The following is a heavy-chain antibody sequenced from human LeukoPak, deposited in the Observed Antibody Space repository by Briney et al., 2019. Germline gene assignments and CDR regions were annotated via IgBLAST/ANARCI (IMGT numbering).Heavy chain of an antibody. CDR2: INHSGST. J-gene: IGHJ4*02. CDR1: GGSFSGYY. Sequence: SETLSLTCAVYGGSFSGYYWSWIRQPPGKGLEWIGEINHSGSTNYNPSLKSRVTISVDTSKNQFSLKLSSVTAADTAVYYCARAPPYCSSTSCYRGSFDYWGQGTLVTVSS. D-gene: IGHD2-2*01. V-gene: IGHV4-34*01. CDR3: ARAPPYCSSTSCYRGSFDY.